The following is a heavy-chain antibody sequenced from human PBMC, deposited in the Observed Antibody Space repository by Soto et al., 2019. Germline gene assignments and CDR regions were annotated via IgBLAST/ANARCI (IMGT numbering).Heavy chain of an antibody. CDR3: ARGLRPRFYYGSGTNGFDP. CDR2: MNPDSGNT. D-gene: IGHD3-10*01. Sequence: QVQLVQSGAEVKKPGASVKVSCKASGYTFRSYDINWVRQATGQGLEWRGWMNPDSGNTAYAQKFQGRVNMTRNTSISTAYMELSNLRSEDTAVYYCARGLRPRFYYGSGTNGFDPWGQGTLVTVSS. J-gene: IGHJ5*02. V-gene: IGHV1-8*01. CDR1: GYTFRSYD.